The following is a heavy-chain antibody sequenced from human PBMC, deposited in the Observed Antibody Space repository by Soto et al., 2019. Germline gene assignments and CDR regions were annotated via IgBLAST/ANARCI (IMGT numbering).Heavy chain of an antibody. CDR3: ARTTWGADDAFDI. V-gene: IGHV1-8*01. J-gene: IGHJ3*02. CDR1: DYTFISYG. CDR2: INPNNGNT. D-gene: IGHD1-26*01. Sequence: ASVKVSCKTSDYTFISYGISWVRQAPGQGLEWMGWINPNNGNTGYAQKFQGRVTMTRNTSISTAYMELSSLRSEDTAVYYCARTTWGADDAFDIWGQGTMVTVSS.